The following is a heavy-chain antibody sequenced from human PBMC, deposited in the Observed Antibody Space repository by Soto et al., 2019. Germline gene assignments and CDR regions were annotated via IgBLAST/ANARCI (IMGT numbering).Heavy chain of an antibody. CDR1: FDSIISSSSCLYD. CDR3: AASGSLAY. D-gene: IGHD1-26*01. Sequence: PSQALSLTCAFSFDSIISSSSCLYDWGWIRQPPGKGLEWIGSIYDSVSTYNNPSLKSRVSMSIDTSKNQFSLRLTSVTAADTAVYYCAASGSLAYWGQGTLVTVSS. V-gene: IGHV4-39*01. CDR2: IYDSVST. J-gene: IGHJ4*02.